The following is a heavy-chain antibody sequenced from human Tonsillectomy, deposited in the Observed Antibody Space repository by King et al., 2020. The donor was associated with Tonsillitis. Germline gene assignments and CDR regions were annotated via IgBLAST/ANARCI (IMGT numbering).Heavy chain of an antibody. Sequence: VQLVQSGAEVKKPGESLTISCKGSGYSFTNSWISWVRQMPGKGLEWMGKIDPSGSYTNYSPSFQGHITIAGDMSLSIAYLQWSSLKATDTAMYYCASPGPDLSCGFVSYYFDYWGQGPLVTVSS. CDR3: ASPGPDLSCGFVSYYFDY. V-gene: IGHV5-10-1*03. CDR1: GYSFTNSW. J-gene: IGHJ4*02. D-gene: IGHD3-3*01. CDR2: IDPSGSYT.